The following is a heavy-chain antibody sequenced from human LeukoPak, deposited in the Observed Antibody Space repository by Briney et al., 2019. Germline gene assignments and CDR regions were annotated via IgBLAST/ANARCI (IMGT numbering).Heavy chain of an antibody. CDR1: GGSISSGSYY. V-gene: IGHV4-61*02. J-gene: IGHJ4*02. Sequence: SQTLSLTCTVSGGSISSGSYYWSWIRQPAGKGLEWIGRIYTSGSTNYNPSLKSRVTISVDTSKNQFSLKLSSVTAADTAVYYCARHRGYGYYSPFDYWGQGTLVTVSS. CDR2: IYTSGST. CDR3: ARHRGYGYYSPFDY. D-gene: IGHD5-18*01.